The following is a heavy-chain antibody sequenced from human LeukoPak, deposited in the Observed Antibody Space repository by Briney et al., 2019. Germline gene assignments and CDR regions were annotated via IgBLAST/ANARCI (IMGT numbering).Heavy chain of an antibody. V-gene: IGHV3-23*01. D-gene: IGHD6-19*01. J-gene: IGHJ4*02. CDR3: ATLKQWLHDLGFDY. Sequence: GGSLRLPCAASGFTFSSYAMSWVRQAPGKGLEWVSAISGGGDSTYYADSVKGRFTISRDKSKNTLYLHMNSLGAEDTAVYYCATLKQWLHDLGFDYWGQGTLVTVSS. CDR1: GFTFSSYA. CDR2: ISGGGDST.